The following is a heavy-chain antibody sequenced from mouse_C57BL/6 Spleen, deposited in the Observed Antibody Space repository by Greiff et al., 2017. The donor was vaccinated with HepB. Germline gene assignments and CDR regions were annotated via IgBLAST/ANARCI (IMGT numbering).Heavy chain of an antibody. CDR1: GYTFTSYT. CDR3: ARSPIADWYFDV. Sequence: VQLQQSGAELARPGASVKMSCKASGYTFTSYTMHWVKQRPGQGLEWIGYINPSSGYTKYNQKFKDKATLTADKSSSTAYMQLSSLTSEDSAVYYCARSPIADWYFDVWGTGTTVTVSS. D-gene: IGHD2-12*01. CDR2: INPSSGYT. J-gene: IGHJ1*03. V-gene: IGHV1-4*01.